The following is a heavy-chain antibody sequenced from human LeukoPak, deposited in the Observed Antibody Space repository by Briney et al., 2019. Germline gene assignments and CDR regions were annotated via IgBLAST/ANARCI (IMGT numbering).Heavy chain of an antibody. CDR3: ASDIVVVVAVTAPDHHYFDY. V-gene: IGHV3-30-3*01. CDR2: ISYDGSNK. CDR1: GFTFSSYA. Sequence: PGGSLRLSCAASGFTFSSYAMHWVRQAPGKGLEWVAVISYDGSNKYYADSVKGRFTISRDNSKNTLDLQMNSLRAEDTAVYYCASDIVVVVAVTAPDHHYFDYWGQGTLVTVSS. J-gene: IGHJ4*02. D-gene: IGHD2-15*01.